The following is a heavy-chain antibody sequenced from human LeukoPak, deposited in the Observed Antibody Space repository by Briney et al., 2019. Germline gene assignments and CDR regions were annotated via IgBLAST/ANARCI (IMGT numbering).Heavy chain of an antibody. J-gene: IGHJ5*02. CDR2: ISSSSSYI. Sequence: GGSLRLSCAASGFTFSSYSMNWVRQAPGKGLEWVSSISSSSSYIYYADSVKGRFTISRDNAKNSLYLQMNGLRAEDTAVYYCARDVIVVVVDATHNWFDPWGQGTLVTVSS. V-gene: IGHV3-21*01. CDR3: ARDVIVVVVDATHNWFDP. D-gene: IGHD2-15*01. CDR1: GFTFSSYS.